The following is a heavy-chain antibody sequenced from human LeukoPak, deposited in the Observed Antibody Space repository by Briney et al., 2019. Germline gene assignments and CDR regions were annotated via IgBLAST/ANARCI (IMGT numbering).Heavy chain of an antibody. CDR1: GGSISSYY. CDR2: IYYSGST. Sequence: SETLSLTCTVSGGSISSYYWSWIRQPPGKGLEWIGYIYYSGSTNYNPSLKSRVTMSLDTSKNQFSLKLSSVTAADTAVYYCARAAHSGSLAPFDYWGQGTLVTVSS. J-gene: IGHJ4*02. D-gene: IGHD1-26*01. V-gene: IGHV4-59*12. CDR3: ARAAHSGSLAPFDY.